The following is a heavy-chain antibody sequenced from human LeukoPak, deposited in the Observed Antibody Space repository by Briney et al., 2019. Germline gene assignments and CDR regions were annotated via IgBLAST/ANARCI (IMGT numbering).Heavy chain of an antibody. CDR3: AMSVEMPPIPSFDY. CDR2: VSAANNP. V-gene: IGHV1-3*01. D-gene: IGHD5-24*01. CDR1: GYIFTPHQ. J-gene: IGHJ4*02. Sequence: ASVTVSCTTSGYIFTPHQIHWMRQAPGHGLELLGWVSAANNPEYSQKFQGRVVITRDASATTSYLELNSLRSEDTAVYYCAMSVEMPPIPSFDYWGQGTLVTVSS.